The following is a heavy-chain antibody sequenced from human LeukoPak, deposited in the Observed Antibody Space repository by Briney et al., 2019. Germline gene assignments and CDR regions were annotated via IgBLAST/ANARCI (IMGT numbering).Heavy chain of an antibody. V-gene: IGHV3-23*01. D-gene: IGHD6-6*01. CDR2: ISDSGGIT. CDR3: AKNTQYSGYYDC. J-gene: IGHJ4*02. Sequence: GGSLRLSCAASGFTFSSYPMTWVRQAPGKGPEWVSFISDSGGITYYADSVKGRFTISRDNSKNTLYLQMNSLRAEDTAVYYCAKNTQYSGYYDCWGQGTLVTVSS. CDR1: GFTFSSYP.